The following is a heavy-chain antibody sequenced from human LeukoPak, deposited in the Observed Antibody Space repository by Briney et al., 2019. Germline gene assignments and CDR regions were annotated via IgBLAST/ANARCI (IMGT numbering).Heavy chain of an antibody. D-gene: IGHD6-19*01. CDR2: IFYTGSS. J-gene: IGHJ5*01. V-gene: IGHV4-59*01. CDR3: ARGRGSSGWFDS. CDR1: GDSISSSH. Sequence: PSETLSLTCAVSGDSISSSHWTWVRQSSGKGLEWIGYIFYTGSSNYNPSLKSRVTISVDTSRNQFSLRLRSVSAADTAVYYCARGRGSSGWFDSWGQGTLVTVSS.